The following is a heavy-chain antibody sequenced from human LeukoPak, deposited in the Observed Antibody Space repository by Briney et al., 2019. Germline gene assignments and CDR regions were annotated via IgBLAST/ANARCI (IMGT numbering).Heavy chain of an antibody. CDR3: ARESEGGTGTSCPDY. CDR1: GFIFSSDD. CDR2: IQSNGRNK. D-gene: IGHD2-2*01. J-gene: IGHJ4*02. V-gene: IGHV3-33*05. Sequence: GGSLRLSCAASGFIFSSDDMHWVRQAPGKGLEWVAGIQSNGRNKYYVDSVKGRFAISRDNSKSTLYLQVNSLRVEDTALYYCARESEGGTGTSCPDYWGQGTLVTVSS.